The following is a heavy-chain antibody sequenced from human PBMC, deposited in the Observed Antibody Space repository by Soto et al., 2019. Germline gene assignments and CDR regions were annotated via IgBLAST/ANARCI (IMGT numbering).Heavy chain of an antibody. V-gene: IGHV1-18*04. D-gene: IGHD5-12*01. CDR1: GYTFSNYA. J-gene: IGHJ4*02. CDR3: ARAISLIVAAPAY. CDR2: VSPYNGNA. Sequence: ASVKVSCKTSGYTFSNYAISWVRQAPGQGLEWMGWVSPYNGNANYTEKFQGRVSTTTDTSTTTAYMELTSLTSDDTAIYYCARAISLIVAAPAYWGQGTLVTVSS.